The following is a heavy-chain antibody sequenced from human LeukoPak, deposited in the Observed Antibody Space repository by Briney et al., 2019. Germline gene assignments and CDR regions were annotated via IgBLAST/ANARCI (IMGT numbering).Heavy chain of an antibody. CDR1: GFTFSSYA. Sequence: PGGSLRLSCAASGFTFSSYAIHWVRQAPGKGLEWVAVISYDGSNKYYADSVKGRFTISRDNSKKTLYLQMNSLRAEDTVVYYCARGWDTAMYFDYWGQGTLVTVSS. D-gene: IGHD5-18*01. CDR2: ISYDGSNK. V-gene: IGHV3-30*04. J-gene: IGHJ4*02. CDR3: ARGWDTAMYFDY.